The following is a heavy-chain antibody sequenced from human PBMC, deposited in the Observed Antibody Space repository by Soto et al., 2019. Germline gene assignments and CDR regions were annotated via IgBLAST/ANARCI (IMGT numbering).Heavy chain of an antibody. CDR1: GYTFTSYG. CDR3: ARDMATVTTSTGRIADY. D-gene: IGHD4-17*01. Sequence: QVQLVQSGAEVKKPGASVKVSCKASGYTFTSYGISWVRQAPGQGLEWMGWISAYNGNTNYAQKLQGRVTMTTDTSTSTAYMELRSLRSDDTAVYYCARDMATVTTSTGRIADYWGQGTLVTVSS. CDR2: ISAYNGNT. V-gene: IGHV1-18*01. J-gene: IGHJ4*02.